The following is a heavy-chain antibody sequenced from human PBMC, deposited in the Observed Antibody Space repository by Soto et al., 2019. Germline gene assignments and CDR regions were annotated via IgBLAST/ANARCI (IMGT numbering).Heavy chain of an antibody. CDR1: GFDFGDFA. J-gene: IGHJ4*02. CDR3: TRDVGYTAGHFFDY. Sequence: GGALRLSCTTSGFDFGDFAMNWFRQASGKGLEWVGFIRSKAYGGTTEYAASVKGKFTISRDDSKSIAHLQMNSLKTEDTAVYYCTRDVGYTAGHFFDYWGQGTLVTVSS. D-gene: IGHD6-13*01. CDR2: IRSKAYGGTT. V-gene: IGHV3-49*03.